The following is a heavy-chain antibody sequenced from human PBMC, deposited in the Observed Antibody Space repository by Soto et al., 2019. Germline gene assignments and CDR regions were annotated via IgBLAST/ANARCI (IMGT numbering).Heavy chain of an antibody. Sequence: PGGSLRLSCAASEFTFGSFEVNWVRQAPGKGLEWVSYISSSGSTRYYADSVKGRFTISRDNAKNSVYLQMNSLRAEDTAVYYCARDRYDFWSGYRTYYGMDVWGQGTTVTVSS. D-gene: IGHD3-3*01. CDR1: EFTFGSFE. J-gene: IGHJ6*02. CDR3: ARDRYDFWSGYRTYYGMDV. V-gene: IGHV3-48*03. CDR2: ISSSGSTR.